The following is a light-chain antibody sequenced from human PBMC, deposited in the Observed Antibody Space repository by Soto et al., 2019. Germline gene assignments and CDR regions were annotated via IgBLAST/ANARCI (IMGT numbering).Light chain of an antibody. V-gene: IGKV3-15*01. J-gene: IGKJ5*01. CDR2: GAS. Sequence: EIVMTQSPATLSVSPVERATLSCRASQSVSSNLAWYQQKPGQAPRLLIYGASTRATGIPARFSGSGSGTEFTLTISSLQPDDFATYYCQQYNTYSTFGQGTRLEI. CDR3: QQYNTYST. CDR1: QSVSSN.